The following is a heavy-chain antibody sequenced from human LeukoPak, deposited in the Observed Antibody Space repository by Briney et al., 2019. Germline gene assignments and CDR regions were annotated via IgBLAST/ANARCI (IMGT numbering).Heavy chain of an antibody. CDR3: ASDDSSGYYYGKIY. J-gene: IGHJ4*02. V-gene: IGHV3-33*01. D-gene: IGHD3-22*01. CDR1: GFTFSTYG. CDR2: IWNDGSNK. Sequence: PGRSLRLSCAASGFTFSTYGMHWVRQAPGKGLEWVAVIWNDGSNKYYADSVKGRFTISRDNSKNTLYLQMNSLRAEDTAVYYCASDDSSGYYYGKIYWGQGTLVTVSS.